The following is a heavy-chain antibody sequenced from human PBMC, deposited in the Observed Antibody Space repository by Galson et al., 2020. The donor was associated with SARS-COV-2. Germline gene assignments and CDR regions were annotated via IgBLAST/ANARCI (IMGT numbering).Heavy chain of an antibody. CDR2: IYFDDDK. CDR1: SCSLNTYGVG. J-gene: IGHJ2*01. Sequence: KMSCPTLVKPTHTLTLTCAFSSCSLNTYGVGVDWIRQPPGKSPEGLALIYFDDDKRYSPSLRSRPTITKDTSKNQVVLTMTNMDLVDRATYYCANRNPDGDCGNWYLALWGRGTLGTVCS. V-gene: IGHV2-5*02. D-gene: IGHD2-21*02. CDR3: ANRNPDGDCGNWYLAL.